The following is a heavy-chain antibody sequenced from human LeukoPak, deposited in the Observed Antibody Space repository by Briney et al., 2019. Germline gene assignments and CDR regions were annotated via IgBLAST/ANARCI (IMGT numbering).Heavy chain of an antibody. D-gene: IGHD6-19*01. CDR1: GYTFTSYF. J-gene: IGHJ4*02. CDR2: ISDYNGNT. Sequence: GPVKVSCKASGYTFTSYFISWVRQAPGQGLEWMGWISDYNGNTNYAQKFQGRVTMTTDTSTSTAYMELRSLRSDDTAVYYCARNSGWYGVSWGQGTLVTVSS. V-gene: IGHV1-18*01. CDR3: ARNSGWYGVS.